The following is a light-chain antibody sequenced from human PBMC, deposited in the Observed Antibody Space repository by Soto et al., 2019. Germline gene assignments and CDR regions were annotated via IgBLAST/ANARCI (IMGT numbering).Light chain of an antibody. CDR1: QTIGRW. V-gene: IGKV1-5*03. J-gene: IGKJ1*01. Sequence: DIQMTQSPSTLTAAIGDAVTITCRASQTIGRWLAGYQQRPGEAPKLLLYEASNLESGVTSRFSGSGSGTEFCLPITGLQPDHYATYYYQIFISYSPSTFGQGTNAQLK. CDR2: EAS. CDR3: QIFISYSPST.